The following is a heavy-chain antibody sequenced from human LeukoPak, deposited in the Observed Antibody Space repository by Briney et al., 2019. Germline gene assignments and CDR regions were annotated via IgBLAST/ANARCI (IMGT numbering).Heavy chain of an antibody. CDR3: ARAQYCGGDCYPGSDFDY. D-gene: IGHD2-21*02. CDR2: ISGSSTTI. CDR1: GFIISNYN. V-gene: IGHV3-48*02. Sequence: GGSLRLSCAASGFIISNYNMNWVRQAPGKGLEWVSYISGSSTTIYYADSVKGRFTISRDNAKNSLYLQMNSLRDEDTAVYYCARAQYCGGDCYPGSDFDYWGQGTLVTVSS. J-gene: IGHJ4*02.